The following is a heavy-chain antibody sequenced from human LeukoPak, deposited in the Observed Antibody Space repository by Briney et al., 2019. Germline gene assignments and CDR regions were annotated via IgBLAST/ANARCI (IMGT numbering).Heavy chain of an antibody. J-gene: IGHJ5*02. CDR3: ARIHLWPENWFDA. Sequence: SETLSLTCTVSGGSISSGSYYWGWFRQPPGKGLEWIGEVNHRGTTSSNPSLKSRVAISVDASKNQFSLKLSSVTAADTAIYYCARIHLWPENWFDAWGQGGLVTVSS. CDR2: VNHRGTT. CDR1: GGSISSGSYY. V-gene: IGHV4-39*07. D-gene: IGHD3-10*01.